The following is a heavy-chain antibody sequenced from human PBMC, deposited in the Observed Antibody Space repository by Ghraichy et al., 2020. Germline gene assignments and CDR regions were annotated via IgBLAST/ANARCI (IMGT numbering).Heavy chain of an antibody. J-gene: IGHJ4*02. Sequence: GGSLRLSCVASAFTFTHYILNCVRPAPGWGLEWVSYISSSSTIYYADSVKGRFTISRDNAKNSLYLQMNSLRAEDTAVYYCARDLVAGPITWPYYFDYWGQVTLVTVPS. CDR1: AFTFTHYI. V-gene: IGHV3-48*01. CDR2: ISSSSTI. D-gene: IGHD3-16*01. CDR3: ARDLVAGPITWPYYFDY.